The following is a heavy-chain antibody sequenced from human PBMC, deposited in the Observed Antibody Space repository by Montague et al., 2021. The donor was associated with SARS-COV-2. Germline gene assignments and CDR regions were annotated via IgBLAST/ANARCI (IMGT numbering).Heavy chain of an antibody. Sequence: CAISGDSVSRNTAFWNWVRQSPSRGLELLRRTYYRSKWQNDYAVSVRSRITINPDTSKNQFSLHLNSVTPEDTAVYYCSRGTLRFGMDVWGQGTTVTVSS. CDR3: SRGTLRFGMDV. CDR2: TYYRSKWQN. J-gene: IGHJ6*02. CDR1: GDSVSRNTAF. V-gene: IGHV6-1*01. D-gene: IGHD4-17*01.